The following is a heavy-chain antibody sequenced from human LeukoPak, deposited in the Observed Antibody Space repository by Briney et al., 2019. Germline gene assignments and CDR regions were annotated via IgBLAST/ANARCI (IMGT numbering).Heavy chain of an antibody. J-gene: IGHJ4*02. V-gene: IGHV3-33*01. CDR3: ARVSESGNSDY. CDR1: GFSFTSYG. CDR2: IWYDGTNK. D-gene: IGHD4-23*01. Sequence: PGRSLRLSYAASGFSFTSYGMHWVRQAPGKGLEWVAVIWYDGTNKYYADSVKGRFTISRDTSNNMLYLQMNSLRAEDTAVYYCARVSESGNSDYWGQGTLVTVSS.